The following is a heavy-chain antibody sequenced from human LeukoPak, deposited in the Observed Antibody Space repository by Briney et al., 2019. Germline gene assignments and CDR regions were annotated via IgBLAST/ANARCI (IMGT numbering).Heavy chain of an antibody. CDR2: IYYGGST. J-gene: IGHJ4*02. CDR1: GGSISSYY. V-gene: IGHV4-59*01. D-gene: IGHD3-22*01. CDR3: ARGADSSGYYSIFYFDY. Sequence: PSETLSLICTVSGGSISSYYWNWIRQPPGKGLEWIGYIYYGGSTNYNPSLKSRVTISVDTSKNQFSLKLSPVTAADTAVYYCARGADSSGYYSIFYFDYWGQGTLVTVSS.